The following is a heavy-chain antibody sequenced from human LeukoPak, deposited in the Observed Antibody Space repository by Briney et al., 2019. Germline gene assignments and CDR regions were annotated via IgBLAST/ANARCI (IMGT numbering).Heavy chain of an antibody. Sequence: PGGSLRLSCAASGFTFSSYWMHWVRQAPGKGLVWVSRINSDGSSKSYADSVKGRFTITRDNAKNTLYLQMNSLRVEDTAVYYCARVSPEGDYDYWGQGTLVTVSS. CDR3: ARVSPEGDYDY. CDR2: INSDGSSK. V-gene: IGHV3-74*01. D-gene: IGHD4-17*01. CDR1: GFTFSSYW. J-gene: IGHJ4*02.